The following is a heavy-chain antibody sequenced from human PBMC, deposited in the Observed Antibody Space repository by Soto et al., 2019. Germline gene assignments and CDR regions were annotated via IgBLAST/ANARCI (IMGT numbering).Heavy chain of an antibody. CDR1: GASISSGGYY. CDR3: ARSDYYGFNWFDP. J-gene: IGHJ5*02. Sequence: SETLSLTCTVSGASISSGGYYWSWIRQHPGKGLEWIGYIYSSGSTYYNPSLKSRVTISVDTSKNQFSLKLSSVTAADTAVYYCARSDYYGFNWFDPWGQGTLVTVSS. CDR2: IYSSGST. V-gene: IGHV4-31*03. D-gene: IGHD3-3*01.